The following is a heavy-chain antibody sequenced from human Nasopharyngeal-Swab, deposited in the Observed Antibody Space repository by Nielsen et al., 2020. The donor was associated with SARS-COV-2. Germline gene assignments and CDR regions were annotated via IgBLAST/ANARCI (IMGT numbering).Heavy chain of an antibody. V-gene: IGHV3-7*01. Sequence: GESLKISCAASGFTFSNYWMSWVRQAPGKGLEWVANIKQDGSEKHYVDPVKGLFTISRDNAKNSLYLQMNSLRAADTAVYYCARVSGMSGYCSGGSCYFDYWGQGTLVTVSS. CDR2: IKQDGSEK. J-gene: IGHJ4*02. D-gene: IGHD2-15*01. CDR3: ARVSGMSGYCSGGSCYFDY. CDR1: GFTFSNYW.